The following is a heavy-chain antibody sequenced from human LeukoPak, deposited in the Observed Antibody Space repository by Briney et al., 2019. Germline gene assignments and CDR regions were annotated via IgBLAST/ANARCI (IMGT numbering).Heavy chain of an antibody. CDR1: GGSISSSTYY. V-gene: IGHV4-39*01. D-gene: IGHD3-22*01. CDR2: IYYSGST. CDR3: ARLVPPKYYYDSSGYYYGDY. J-gene: IGHJ4*02. Sequence: SETLSLTCTVSGGSISSSTYYWGWIRQPPGKGLEWIGSIYYSGSTYYNPSLKSRVTISVDTSKNQFSLKLSSVTAADTAVYYCARLVPPKYYYDSSGYYYGDYWGQGTLVTVSS.